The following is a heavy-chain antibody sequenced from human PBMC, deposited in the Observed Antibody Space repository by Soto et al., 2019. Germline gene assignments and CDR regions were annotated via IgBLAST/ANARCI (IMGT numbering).Heavy chain of an antibody. CDR1: GGSISGYF. D-gene: IGHD4-4*01. CDR2: IYNSANT. J-gene: IGHJ6*03. V-gene: IGHV4-59*08. Sequence: SETLSLTCTVSGGSISGYFWSWIRQPPGKGLEWIGYIYNSANTNYNPSLKSRLTISVDTSKNQFSLKLSSVTAADTAVYYCARRGRIMTTHYYYMDVWGKGTTVTVSS. CDR3: ARRGRIMTTHYYYMDV.